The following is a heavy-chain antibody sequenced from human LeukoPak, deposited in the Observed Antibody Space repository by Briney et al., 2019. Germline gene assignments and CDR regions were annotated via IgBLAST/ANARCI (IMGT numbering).Heavy chain of an antibody. J-gene: IGHJ4*02. CDR1: GFNFSSYA. Sequence: GGSLRLSCAASGFNFSSYAMGWVRQAPGKGLEWISAISGSGGNTYYAASVKGRFTLSRDNSKNTLFLQMNSLRAEDTAVYYCAKGPKIPAPTYYFDYWGQGTLVTVSS. CDR3: AKGPKIPAPTYYFDY. D-gene: IGHD2-2*01. CDR2: ISGSGGNT. V-gene: IGHV3-23*01.